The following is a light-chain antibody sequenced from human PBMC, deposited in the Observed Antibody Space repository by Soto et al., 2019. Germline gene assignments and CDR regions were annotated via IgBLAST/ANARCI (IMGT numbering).Light chain of an antibody. CDR1: SSNIGAGYD. CDR2: TNN. V-gene: IGLV1-40*01. CDR3: GTWDSSLTIGVI. J-gene: IGLJ2*01. Sequence: QSVLTQPPSVSGAPGQRVTISCTGSSSNIGAGYDVHWYQHLPGTAPKLLIYTNNVRPSGVPDRFSGSKSDTSASLAVTGLQAEDEGDYYCGTWDSSLTIGVIFGGGTQLTVL.